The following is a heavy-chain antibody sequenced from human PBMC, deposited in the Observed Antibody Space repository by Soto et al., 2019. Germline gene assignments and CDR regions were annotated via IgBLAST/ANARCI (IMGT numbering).Heavy chain of an antibody. Sequence: QVQLVQSGAEVKKPGSSVKVSCKASGGTFSSYAISWVRQAPGQGLEWMGGIIPIFGTANYAQKFQGRVTXPXXXSXXTAYMELSSLRSEDTAVYYCAHPKRNYYYYYGMDVWGQGTTVTVSS. CDR1: GGTFSSYA. V-gene: IGHV1-69*05. CDR2: IIPIFGTA. J-gene: IGHJ6*02. CDR3: AHPKRNYYYYYGMDV.